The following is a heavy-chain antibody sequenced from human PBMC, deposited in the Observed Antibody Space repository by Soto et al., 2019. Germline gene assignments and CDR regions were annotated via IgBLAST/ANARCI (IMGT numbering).Heavy chain of an antibody. CDR1: GFTFDDYA. CDR3: AKVYGDYLFDY. Sequence: EVQLVESGGGLVQPGRSLRLSCAASGFTFDDYAMHWVRQAPGKGLEWVSGISRNSGSIGYADSVKGRFTISRDNAKNSLYLQMNSLRAEDTALYYCAKVYGDYLFDYWGQGTLVTVSS. CDR2: ISRNSGSI. V-gene: IGHV3-9*01. D-gene: IGHD4-17*01. J-gene: IGHJ4*02.